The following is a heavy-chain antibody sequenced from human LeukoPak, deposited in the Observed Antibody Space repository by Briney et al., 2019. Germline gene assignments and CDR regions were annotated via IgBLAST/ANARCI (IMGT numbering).Heavy chain of an antibody. Sequence: GGSLRLSCGASGYTFSSYAMSWVPDAPGKGLECGSAISGSGGSTYYADSVKGRFSISRDNSKNTLYLQMNSLRAEDTAVYYCAKDLIWDSSSWGQGTLVTVSS. J-gene: IGHJ4*02. D-gene: IGHD6-13*01. CDR1: GYTFSSYA. CDR3: AKDLIWDSSS. CDR2: ISGSGGST. V-gene: IGHV3-23*01.